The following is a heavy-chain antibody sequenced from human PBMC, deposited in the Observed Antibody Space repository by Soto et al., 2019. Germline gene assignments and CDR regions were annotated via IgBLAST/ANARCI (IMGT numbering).Heavy chain of an antibody. D-gene: IGHD2-15*01. V-gene: IGHV3-33*01. CDR1: GFTFSSYG. CDR2: IWYDGSNK. J-gene: IGHJ3*02. Sequence: PGGSLRLSCAASGFTFSSYGMHWVRQAPGKGLEWVAVIWYDGSNKYYADSVKGRFTISRDNSKNTLYLQMNSLRAEDTAVYYCARENRYCSGGSCQGADAFDIWGQGTMVTVSS. CDR3: ARENRYCSGGSCQGADAFDI.